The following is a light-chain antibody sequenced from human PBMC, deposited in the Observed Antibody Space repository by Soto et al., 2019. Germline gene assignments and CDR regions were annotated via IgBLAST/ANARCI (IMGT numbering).Light chain of an antibody. Sequence: QSALTQPASVSGSPGQSITISCTGTSSDVGGYNYVSWYQQHPGKAPKVMIYEVTNRPSWASNRFSGSKSGNTVSLTISGLQAEDEDDYYCSSYTSSTTRVFGGGTKLTVL. CDR2: EVT. CDR3: SSYTSSTTRV. CDR1: SSDVGGYNY. V-gene: IGLV2-14*01. J-gene: IGLJ3*02.